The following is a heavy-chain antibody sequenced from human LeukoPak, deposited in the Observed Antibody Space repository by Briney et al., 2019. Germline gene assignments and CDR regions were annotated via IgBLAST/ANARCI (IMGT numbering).Heavy chain of an antibody. J-gene: IGHJ4*02. Sequence: PGGSLRLSCAASGFTFSNYWVHWVRQAPGKGLVWVSRINRDGSTTNYADSVKGRFTVSRHNAKNTLNLQMNSLGAEDTAVYYCARDKKSGESSEIDYWGQGTLVTVSS. CDR3: ARDKKSGESSEIDY. V-gene: IGHV3-74*01. D-gene: IGHD3-10*01. CDR2: INRDGSTT. CDR1: GFTFSNYW.